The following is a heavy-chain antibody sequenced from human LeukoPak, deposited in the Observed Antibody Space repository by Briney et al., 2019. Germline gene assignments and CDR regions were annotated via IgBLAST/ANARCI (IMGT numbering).Heavy chain of an antibody. V-gene: IGHV3-48*03. D-gene: IGHD2-15*01. CDR1: XFSFSAFE. J-gene: IGHJ4*02. Sequence: CAASXFSFSAFEMNRVRQAPGKGLEWISHISTGGRTIYYADSVKGRFTISGDNAKNSLYLQMNSLRGEDTGVYYCARGSGYVLDYWTQGTLVTVSS. CDR2: ISTGGRTI. CDR3: ARGSGYVLDY.